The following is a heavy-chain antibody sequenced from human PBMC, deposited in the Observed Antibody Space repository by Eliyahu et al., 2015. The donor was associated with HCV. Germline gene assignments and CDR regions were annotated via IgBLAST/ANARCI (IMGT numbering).Heavy chain of an antibody. J-gene: IGHJ6*03. D-gene: IGHD4-23*01. CDR3: ARRVSYFSIDV. CDR2: INHSGST. V-gene: IGHV4-34*02. Sequence: QVQLQQWGAGLLKPSETLSLTCXVYGGSFSDYYWTWIRQPPGKGLEWIGEINHSGSTNYNPSLKSXVXISVDTSKNQFSLNLSSVTAADTASFYCARRVSYFSIDVWGKGTTVTVSS. CDR1: GGSFSDYY.